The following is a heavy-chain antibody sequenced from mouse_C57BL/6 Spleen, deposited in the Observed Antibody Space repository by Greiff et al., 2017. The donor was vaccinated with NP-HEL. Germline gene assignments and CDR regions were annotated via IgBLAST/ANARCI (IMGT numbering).Heavy chain of an antibody. CDR1: GYTFTSYD. CDR2: IYPRDGST. J-gene: IGHJ2*01. Sequence: VMLVESGPELVKPGASVKLSCKASGYTFTSYDINWVKQRPGQGLEWIGWIYPRDGSTKYNEKFKGKATLTVDTSSSTAYMELHSLTSEDSAVYFCARGRPYPVDYWGKGTTLTVSS. CDR3: ARGRPYPVDY. V-gene: IGHV1-85*01. D-gene: IGHD2-10*01.